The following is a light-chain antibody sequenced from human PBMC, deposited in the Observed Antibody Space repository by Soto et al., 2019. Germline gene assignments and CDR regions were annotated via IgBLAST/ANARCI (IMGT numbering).Light chain of an antibody. CDR1: QSVSSY. CDR2: DAS. CDR3: PQRCDLPST. V-gene: IGKV3-11*01. Sequence: EIVLTQSPATLSLSPGERATLSCRASQSVSSYLAWYQQKPGQAPRLLIYDASNRATGIPARFSGTGSGTDFTLTLSSLEPDCFAVYYCPQRCDLPSTFGGGTKVQIK. J-gene: IGKJ4*01.